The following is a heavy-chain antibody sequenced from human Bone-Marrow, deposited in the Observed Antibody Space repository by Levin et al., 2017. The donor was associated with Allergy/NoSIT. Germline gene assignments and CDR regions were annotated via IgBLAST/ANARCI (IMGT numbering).Heavy chain of an antibody. V-gene: IGHV3-74*01. J-gene: IGHJ4*02. CDR1: GFTFSTHW. Sequence: SGAASGFTFSTHWMHWVRQPPGQGLVWVSHINTDGSNTRYMDSVKGRFTISRDNAKNTLYLQMNSLRAEDTAVYYCVRGGYNRDVDYWGQGTLVTVSS. CDR2: INTDGSNT. D-gene: IGHD5-24*01. CDR3: VRGGYNRDVDY.